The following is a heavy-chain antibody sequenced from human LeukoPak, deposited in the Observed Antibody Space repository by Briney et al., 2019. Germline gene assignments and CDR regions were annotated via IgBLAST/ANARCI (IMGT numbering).Heavy chain of an antibody. CDR2: LNPNSGNA. D-gene: IGHD7-27*01. V-gene: IGHV1-8*03. Sequence: GASVKVSCQASGYIFPPHCIGWVRQATGQGLEWMGWLNPNSGNAGYAQKYQGRVTISRNTSMSSAYIELSSLRSNDIAIYYCARRKFLGWFDPWGQGTLVTLSS. CDR3: ARRKFLGWFDP. CDR1: GYIFPPHC. J-gene: IGHJ5*02.